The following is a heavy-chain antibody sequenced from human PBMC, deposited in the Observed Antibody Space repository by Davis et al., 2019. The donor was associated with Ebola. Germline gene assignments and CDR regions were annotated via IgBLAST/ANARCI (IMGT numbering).Heavy chain of an antibody. CDR1: GFSFSTYS. V-gene: IGHV3-48*02. Sequence: GESLKISCVASGFSFSTYSMNWVRQAPGKGLEWISYISSSSSATYYADSLKGRFIISRDNAKNSLYLQMNSLRDEDTAVYYCARGSPGHYASGSYFNYWGQGTLVTVSS. D-gene: IGHD3-16*01. CDR2: ISSSSSAT. J-gene: IGHJ4*02. CDR3: ARGSPGHYASGSYFNY.